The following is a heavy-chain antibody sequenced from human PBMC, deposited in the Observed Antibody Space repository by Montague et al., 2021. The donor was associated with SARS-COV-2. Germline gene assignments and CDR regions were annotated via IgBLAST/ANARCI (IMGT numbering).Heavy chain of an antibody. CDR3: PRGLTVAGIDY. D-gene: IGHD6-19*01. CDR2: VSRTGIT. Sequence: SETLSLTCALSGDSVSSRKWRAWVRQSPMKGLEWIGEVSRTGITTFNPSLKSRVTISLDVSKNLFSLNLTSVTAADTAIYYCPRGLTVAGIDYWGQGSLVTVSS. V-gene: IGHV4-4*02. CDR1: GDSVSSRKW. J-gene: IGHJ4*02.